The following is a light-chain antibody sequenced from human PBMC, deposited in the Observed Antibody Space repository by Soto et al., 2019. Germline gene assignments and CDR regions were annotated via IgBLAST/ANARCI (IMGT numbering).Light chain of an antibody. CDR1: QSASSY. CDR2: DAS. CDR3: QQRSNWPLT. Sequence: EIVLTQSPATLSLSPGERATLSCRASQSASSYLAWYQQKPGQAPRLLIYDASNRATGIPARFSGSGSGTDFSLTISSLEPEDSAVYYCQQRSNWPLTFGPGTKVDIK. V-gene: IGKV3-11*01. J-gene: IGKJ3*01.